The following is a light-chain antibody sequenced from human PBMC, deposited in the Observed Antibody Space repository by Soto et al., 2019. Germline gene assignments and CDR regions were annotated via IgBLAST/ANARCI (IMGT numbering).Light chain of an antibody. CDR3: QQYGSSLLFT. Sequence: EIVLTQSPGTLSLSPGERATLSCRASQSVSSSYLAWYQQKCGKAPRLLIYGASSRATGIPDRFSGSGSVTDFTLTISRLEPEDFAVYYCQQYGSSLLFTFGPGTKVDIK. J-gene: IGKJ3*01. V-gene: IGKV3-20*01. CDR2: GAS. CDR1: QSVSSSY.